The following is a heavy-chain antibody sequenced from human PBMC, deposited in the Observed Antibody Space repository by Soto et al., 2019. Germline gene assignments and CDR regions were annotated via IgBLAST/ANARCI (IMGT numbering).Heavy chain of an antibody. Sequence: QEQLVQSGAEVKKPGSSVKVSCKASGGIFSSYAISWVRQAPGQGLEWMGGISPIFGTANYAKKFQGRVTITADESTNTAYMDLSSLKSENTAIYYCARGGSGYVWFNEFWGQGTLVTVSS. D-gene: IGHD3-22*01. CDR2: ISPIFGTA. V-gene: IGHV1-69*01. J-gene: IGHJ4*02. CDR1: GGIFSSYA. CDR3: ARGGSGYVWFNEF.